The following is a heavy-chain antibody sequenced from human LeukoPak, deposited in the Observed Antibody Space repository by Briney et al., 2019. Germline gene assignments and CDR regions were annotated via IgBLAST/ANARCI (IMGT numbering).Heavy chain of an antibody. J-gene: IGHJ6*04. Sequence: ASETLSLTCAVYGGSFSGYYCSWIRQPPGKGLEWIGEINHSGSTNYNPSLKSRVTISVDTSKNQFSLKLSSVTAADTAVYYCARGFRLRYFDWLSYYYGMDVWGKGTTVTVSS. D-gene: IGHD3-9*01. CDR3: ARGFRLRYFDWLSYYYGMDV. CDR2: INHSGST. V-gene: IGHV4-34*01. CDR1: GGSFSGYY.